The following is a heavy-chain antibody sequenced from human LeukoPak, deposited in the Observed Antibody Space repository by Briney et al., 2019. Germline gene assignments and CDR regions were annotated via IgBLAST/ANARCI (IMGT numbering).Heavy chain of an antibody. Sequence: RASVKVSCKASGYTFTGYYMHWVRQAPGQGLEWMGWISAYNSNTNYAQKLQGRATMTTDTSTSTAYMELRSLRSDDTAVYYCARGRAGEQQLVDYWGQGTLVTVSS. V-gene: IGHV1-18*04. CDR1: GYTFTGYY. J-gene: IGHJ4*02. CDR2: ISAYNSNT. D-gene: IGHD6-13*01. CDR3: ARGRAGEQQLVDY.